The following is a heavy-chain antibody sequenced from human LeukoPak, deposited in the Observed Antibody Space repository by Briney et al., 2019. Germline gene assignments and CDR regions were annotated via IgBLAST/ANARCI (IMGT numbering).Heavy chain of an antibody. CDR2: ISYDETNK. V-gene: IGHV3-30*04. J-gene: IGHJ4*02. CDR3: AKDNSKTHYYGSGSYNSGRGLFDY. D-gene: IGHD3-10*01. Sequence: PGGSLRLSCAASGFTFTNYAMHWVRQAPGKGLEWVAVISYDETNKYYEDSVKGRFTISRDNSKNTLYLQMTSLRAEDTAVYYCAKDNSKTHYYGSGSYNSGRGLFDYWGQGILVTVSS. CDR1: GFTFTNYA.